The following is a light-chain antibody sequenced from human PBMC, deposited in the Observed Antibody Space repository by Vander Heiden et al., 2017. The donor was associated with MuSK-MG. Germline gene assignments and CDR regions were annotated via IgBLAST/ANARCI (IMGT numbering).Light chain of an antibody. V-gene: IGKV3-15*01. Sequence: EIVMTQSPATLSVSPGERAILSCRASQSISSHLVWYQQKPGQAPRLLFYGASTRANGIPGRFSGSGSGTEFTLTISSLQSEDFAVYYWQQHHNLQTFGQGTKVEIK. CDR3: QQHHNLQT. CDR1: QSISSH. CDR2: GAS. J-gene: IGKJ1*01.